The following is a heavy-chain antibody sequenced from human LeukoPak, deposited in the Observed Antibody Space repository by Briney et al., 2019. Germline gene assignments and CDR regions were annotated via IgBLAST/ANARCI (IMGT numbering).Heavy chain of an antibody. CDR1: GGSVNSFY. D-gene: IGHD3-22*01. CDR2: IDYSGNT. V-gene: IGHV4-59*02. Sequence: KPSETLSLTCTVSGGSVNSFYWSWIRQPPGKGLEWLGYIDYSGNTNYNPSLKSRVTISVDKSKNQFSLKLSSVTAADTAVYYCATTGDSSGYYYCFGYWGQGTLVTVSS. J-gene: IGHJ4*02. CDR3: ATTGDSSGYYYCFGY.